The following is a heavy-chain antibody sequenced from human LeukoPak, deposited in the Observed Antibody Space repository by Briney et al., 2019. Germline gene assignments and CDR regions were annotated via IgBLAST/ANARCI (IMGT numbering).Heavy chain of an antibody. CDR3: AKTVTGPDAFDI. Sequence: GGSLRLSCAASGFTFSSCAMSWVRQAPGKGLEWVSAISGSGGSTYYADSVKGRFTISRDNSKNTLYLQMNSLRAEDTAVYYCAKTVTGPDAFDIWGQGTMVTVSS. CDR1: GFTFSSCA. J-gene: IGHJ3*02. D-gene: IGHD4-23*01. V-gene: IGHV3-23*01. CDR2: ISGSGGST.